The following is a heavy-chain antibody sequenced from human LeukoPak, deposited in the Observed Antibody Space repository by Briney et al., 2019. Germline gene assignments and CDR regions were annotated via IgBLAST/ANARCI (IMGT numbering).Heavy chain of an antibody. CDR3: TRDDYGDWPSGH. CDR1: GFTFSSYA. D-gene: IGHD4-17*01. J-gene: IGHJ4*02. V-gene: IGHV3-30-3*01. Sequence: GGSLRLSCAASGFTFSSYAMHWVRQAPGKGLEWVAVISYDGSNKYYADSVKGRFTISRDNAKNSLYLQMNSLRAEDTALYYCTRDDYGDWPSGHWGQGTLVTVSS. CDR2: ISYDGSNK.